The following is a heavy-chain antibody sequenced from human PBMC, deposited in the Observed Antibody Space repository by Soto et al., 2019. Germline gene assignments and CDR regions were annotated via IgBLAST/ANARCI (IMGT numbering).Heavy chain of an antibody. V-gene: IGHV1-8*01. J-gene: IGHJ4*02. CDR1: GSTFSTLD. CDR3: ARYIFGQGFIS. Sequence: QVQLVQSGAEVKKPGASVKVSCKASGSTFSTLDLNWVRQAPGQGLDWMGWKHANTGLTGHAQKFQGRLSMTRDTSISTAYMELSSLRADDTAVYYCARYIFGQGFISWGQGTLVTVSS. CDR2: KHANTGLT. D-gene: IGHD3-10*01.